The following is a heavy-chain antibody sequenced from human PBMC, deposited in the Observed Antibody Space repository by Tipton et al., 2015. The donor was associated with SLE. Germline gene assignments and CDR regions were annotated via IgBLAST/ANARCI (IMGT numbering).Heavy chain of an antibody. CDR2: IYYSGNA. V-gene: IGHV4-39*01. J-gene: IGHJ4*02. Sequence: GLVKPSETLSLTCTVSYGSISTSSYYWGWIRQPPGKGLEWIGGIYYSGNAYYNPSLKSRVTISVDTSKNQFSLKLSSVTAADTAVYFCARSGEAVAATTWDYWGQGTLVTVSS. D-gene: IGHD6-19*01. CDR3: ARSGEAVAATTWDY. CDR1: YGSISTSSYY.